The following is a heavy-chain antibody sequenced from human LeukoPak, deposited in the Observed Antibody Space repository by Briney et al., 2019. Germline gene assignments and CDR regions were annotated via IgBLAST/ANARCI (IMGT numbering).Heavy chain of an antibody. Sequence: GGSLRLXCAASGFTFDDYGMRWVRQAPGKGLEWVSGINWNGGSTGYADSVKGRFTISRDNAKNSLYLQMNSLRAEDTALYYCARDPVTTGGYDPRFDYWGQGTLVTVSS. J-gene: IGHJ4*02. V-gene: IGHV3-20*04. CDR2: INWNGGST. D-gene: IGHD5-12*01. CDR3: ARDPVTTGGYDPRFDY. CDR1: GFTFDDYG.